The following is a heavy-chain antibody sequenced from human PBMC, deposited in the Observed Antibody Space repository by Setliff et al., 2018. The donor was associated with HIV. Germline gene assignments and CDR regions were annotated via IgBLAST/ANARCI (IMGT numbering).Heavy chain of an antibody. CDR2: ISANNGNT. Sequence: ASVKVSCKTSGYIFTNFGISWVRQAPGQGPEWMGWISANNGNTRYAQKFQGRVTMTRDTSISTAYMEVSRLRSDDTAVYYCARDHCSSSGCYEYSYYGMDVWGQGTTVTVSS. V-gene: IGHV1-18*01. CDR1: GYIFTNFG. D-gene: IGHD2-2*01. J-gene: IGHJ6*02. CDR3: ARDHCSSSGCYEYSYYGMDV.